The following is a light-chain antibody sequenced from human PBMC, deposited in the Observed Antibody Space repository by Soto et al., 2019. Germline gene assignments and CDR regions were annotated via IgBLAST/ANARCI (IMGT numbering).Light chain of an antibody. V-gene: IGKV3-15*01. CDR3: PQYNNWPPWP. CDR2: GAS. CDR1: QSVSSN. Sequence: EIVMTQSPATLSVSPGERATLSCRASQSVSSNLAWYQQKPGQAPRLLIYGASTRATGIPARFSGSGSGIEFTLTISSQQSEGFAVYYCPQYNNWPPWPFGQGTKVEIK. J-gene: IGKJ1*01.